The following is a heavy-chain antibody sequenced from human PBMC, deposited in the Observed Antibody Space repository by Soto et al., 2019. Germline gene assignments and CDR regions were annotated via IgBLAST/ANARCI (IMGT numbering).Heavy chain of an antibody. J-gene: IGHJ4*02. CDR2: FDPEDGET. CDR3: ATGHFKYCSSTSCYRRGLYDY. Sequence: ASVKVSCKVSGYTLTELSMHWVRQAPGKGLEWMGGFDPEDGETIYAQKFQGRVTMTEDTSTDTDYMELSSLRSEDTAVYYCATGHFKYCSSTSCYRRGLYDYWGQGTLVTVSS. V-gene: IGHV1-24*01. D-gene: IGHD2-2*02. CDR1: GYTLTELS.